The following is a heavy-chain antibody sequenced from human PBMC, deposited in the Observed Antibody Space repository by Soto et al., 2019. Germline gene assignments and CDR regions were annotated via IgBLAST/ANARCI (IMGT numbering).Heavy chain of an antibody. CDR1: GGSTSSSSYY. CDR2: IYHRGST. J-gene: IGHJ5*02. Sequence: SETLSLTCTVSGGSTSSSSYYWGWIRQPPGKGLEWLGSIYHRGSTYYNPSLKSRVTISVDTSKNQFSLKLSGVTAADTAVYYCARQTTGDINYYDILTGLKDWFAPWGQETLVTVSS. CDR3: ARQTTGDINYYDILTGLKDWFAP. V-gene: IGHV4-39*01. D-gene: IGHD3-9*01.